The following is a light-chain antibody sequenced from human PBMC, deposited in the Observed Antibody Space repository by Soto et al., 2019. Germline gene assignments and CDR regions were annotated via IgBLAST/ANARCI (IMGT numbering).Light chain of an antibody. CDR1: QSVLHSSNNKNY. J-gene: IGKJ2*02. CDR2: WAS. Sequence: DIEMTQSPDSLAVSLGERATINCKSSQSVLHSSNNKNYLAWYQQKPGQPPKLLIYWASTRESGVPDRFSGSGSGTDFTLTISSLQAEDVAVYYCQQYYSARTFGQGTKLEIK. V-gene: IGKV4-1*01. CDR3: QQYYSART.